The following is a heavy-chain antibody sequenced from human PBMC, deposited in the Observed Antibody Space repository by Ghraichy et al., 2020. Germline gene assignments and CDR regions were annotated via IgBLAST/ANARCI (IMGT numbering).Heavy chain of an antibody. D-gene: IGHD3-16*01. V-gene: IGHV4-59*01. J-gene: IGHJ6*03. Sequence: SETLSLTCTVSGGSISSYYWSWIRQPPGKRLEWIGYIYYSGSTNYNPSLKSRVTISVDTSKNQFSLKLSSVTAADTAVYYCARGPIWRKRIYYYYYMDVWGKGTTVTVSS. CDR3: ARGPIWRKRIYYYYYMDV. CDR2: IYYSGST. CDR1: GGSISSYY.